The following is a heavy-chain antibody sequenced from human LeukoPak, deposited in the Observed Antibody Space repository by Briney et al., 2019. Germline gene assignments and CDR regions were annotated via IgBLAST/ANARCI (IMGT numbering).Heavy chain of an antibody. CDR1: GFYIYTGGYY. D-gene: IGHD1-26*01. V-gene: IGHV4-39*02. CDR2: THYSGET. CDR3: ARQTTGSFQWTFDN. J-gene: IGHJ4*02. Sequence: TSETLSLTCTVSGFYIYTGGYYWGWIHRPPGKGLEWIGTTHYSGETFYNPTLKSRVTMSVDTSRNHFSLRLDSVTAADTAVYYCARQTTGSFQWTFDNWGLGTLVTVSS.